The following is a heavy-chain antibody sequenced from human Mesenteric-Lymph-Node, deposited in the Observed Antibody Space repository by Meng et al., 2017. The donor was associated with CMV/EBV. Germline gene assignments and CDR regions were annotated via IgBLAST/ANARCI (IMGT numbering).Heavy chain of an antibody. CDR3: ARGHITMVRGGIDY. CDR1: GYSFISYW. V-gene: IGHV5-10-1*01. Sequence: GSGYSFISYWVSWVRQMPGKGLEWMGRIDPDDSYINYSPSFQGHVTISADKSISTAYLQWSSLKASDTAMYYCARGHITMVRGGIDYWGQGTLVTVSS. J-gene: IGHJ4*02. CDR2: IDPDDSYI. D-gene: IGHD3-10*01.